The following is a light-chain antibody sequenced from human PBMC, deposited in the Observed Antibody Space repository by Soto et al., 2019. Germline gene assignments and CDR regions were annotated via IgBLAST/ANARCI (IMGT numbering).Light chain of an antibody. CDR3: QQYDRYPHT. CDR2: AAS. J-gene: IGKJ2*01. V-gene: IGKV1D-16*01. Sequence: DIQMTQSPSSLSASVGDRVTITCRASQGVSSWLAWYQQKPGKAPKSLIYAASNLQSGVPSRFSCSGSGTDFTLTIISLQPEDFATYYCQQYDRYPHTFGQGTKLEIK. CDR1: QGVSSW.